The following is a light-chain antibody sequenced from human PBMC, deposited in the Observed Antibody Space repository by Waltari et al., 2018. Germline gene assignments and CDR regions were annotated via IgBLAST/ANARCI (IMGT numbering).Light chain of an antibody. CDR1: QSVSSK. J-gene: IGKJ1*01. CDR3: QHHNNWPPRWT. Sequence: EIVMTQSPATLSVSPGERATLPCRASQSVSSKLAWYHQKPGQAPRLLIYGASTRATGVPARFSGSGSGPEYILTISSLQSEDFAVYYCQHHNNWPPRWTFGQGTKVEIK. CDR2: GAS. V-gene: IGKV3-15*01.